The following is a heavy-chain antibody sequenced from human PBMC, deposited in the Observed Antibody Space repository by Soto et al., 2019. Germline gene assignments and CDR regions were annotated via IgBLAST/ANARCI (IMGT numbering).Heavy chain of an antibody. V-gene: IGHV2-5*02. CDR1: GFSLTTPGVG. CDR2: IYWDDDK. J-gene: IGHJ2*01. CDR3: AHRRGLLATGQGWYFDF. Sequence: KESGPALVTPTQTLTLTCTFSGFSLTTPGVGVGWLRQPPGKALEWLALIYWDDDKRYRPSLKSRLTITKDTSKNQVVLTMTNMDPVDTATYYCAHRRGLLATGQGWYFDFWGRGTLVTVSS. D-gene: IGHD5-12*01.